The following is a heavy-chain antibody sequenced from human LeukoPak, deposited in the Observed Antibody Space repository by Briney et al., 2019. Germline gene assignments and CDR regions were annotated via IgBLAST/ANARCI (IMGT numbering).Heavy chain of an antibody. Sequence: GGSLRLSCAASGFTFSSYWMSWVRQAPGKGLEWVANIKQDGSEKYYVDSVKGRFTISRDNSKNTLYLQMNSLRAEDTAVYYCAKPDCSGGSCYGGSFDYWGQGTLVTVSS. CDR1: GFTFSSYW. D-gene: IGHD2-15*01. J-gene: IGHJ4*02. CDR3: AKPDCSGGSCYGGSFDY. V-gene: IGHV3-7*03. CDR2: IKQDGSEK.